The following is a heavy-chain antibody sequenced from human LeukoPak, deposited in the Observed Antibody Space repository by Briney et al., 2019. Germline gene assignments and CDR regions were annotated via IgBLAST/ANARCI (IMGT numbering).Heavy chain of an antibody. D-gene: IGHD6-19*01. J-gene: IGHJ4*02. CDR3: ARVSPRGAVAGTVDY. Sequence: GGSLRLSCAASGFTFSNYWMSWVRQAPGKGLEWVANIKLDGSEKYYVDSVKGRFTISRDNAKNSLYLEMNSLRAEDTTVYYCARVSPRGAVAGTVDYWGQGTLVTVSS. V-gene: IGHV3-7*01. CDR2: IKLDGSEK. CDR1: GFTFSNYW.